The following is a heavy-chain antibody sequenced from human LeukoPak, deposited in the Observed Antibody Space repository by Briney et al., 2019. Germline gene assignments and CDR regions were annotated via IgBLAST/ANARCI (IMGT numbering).Heavy chain of an antibody. CDR3: ARDSMTDSSTFDY. Sequence: TSETLSLTCTVPGVSVSSGSYYWGWLRQPPGNGLEWIGYMYNSGSTNYNPSLKSRVTISVDTSKNQFSLKLSSVTAADTAVYYCARDSMTDSSTFDYWGQGTLVTVSS. CDR2: MYNSGST. V-gene: IGHV4-61*01. CDR1: GVSVSSGSYY. D-gene: IGHD2/OR15-2a*01. J-gene: IGHJ4*02.